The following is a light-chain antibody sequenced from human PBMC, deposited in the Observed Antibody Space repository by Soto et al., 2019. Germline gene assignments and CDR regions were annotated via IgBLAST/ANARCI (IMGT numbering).Light chain of an antibody. J-gene: IGLJ3*02. CDR2: SNT. CDR1: SSNIGSNT. CDR3: AAWDDSLNVWV. Sequence: QLVLTQPPSASGTPGQRVTFSCSGSSSNIGSNTVDWYQQLPGTAPKLLIYSNTQRPSGVPDRFSGSKSGTSASLAISGLQSEDEADYYCAAWDDSLNVWVFGGGTKVTVL. V-gene: IGLV1-44*01.